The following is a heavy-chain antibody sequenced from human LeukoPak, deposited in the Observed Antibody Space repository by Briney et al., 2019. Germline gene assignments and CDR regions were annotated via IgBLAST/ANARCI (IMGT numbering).Heavy chain of an antibody. CDR1: GFTCSSYG. Sequence: GRSLRLSCAASGFTCSSYGMHWVRQAPGKGLEWVAVIWYDGSNKYYADSVKGRFTISRDNSKNTLYLQMNSLRAEDTAVYYCARDQMVRSHYFDYWGQGTLVTVSS. CDR2: IWYDGSNK. V-gene: IGHV3-33*01. D-gene: IGHD3-10*01. J-gene: IGHJ4*02. CDR3: ARDQMVRSHYFDY.